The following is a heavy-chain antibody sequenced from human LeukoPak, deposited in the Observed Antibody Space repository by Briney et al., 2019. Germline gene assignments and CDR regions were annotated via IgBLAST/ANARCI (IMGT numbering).Heavy chain of an antibody. CDR1: GGSISSYY. Sequence: PSETLSLTCTVSGGSISSYYWSWIRQPPGKGLEWIGYIYYSGGTNYNPSLKSRVTISVDTSKNQFSLKLSSVTAADTAVYYCARGRRGMDVWGQGTTVTVSS. J-gene: IGHJ6*02. CDR3: ARGRRGMDV. V-gene: IGHV4-59*01. CDR2: IYYSGGT.